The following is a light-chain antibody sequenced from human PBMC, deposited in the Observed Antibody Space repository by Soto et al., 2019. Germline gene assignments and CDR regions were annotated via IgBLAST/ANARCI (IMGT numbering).Light chain of an antibody. V-gene: IGKV4-1*01. Sequence: DIVMTQSPDSLAVSLGERATINCKSSRSVLYSSNNKNYLAWYQQKPGQPPKLLIYWASTRESGVPDRFSGSGSGTDFTRTISRLQAEDVAVYYCQQYYNTPLTFGGGTKVEIK. CDR1: RSVLYSSNNKNY. J-gene: IGKJ4*01. CDR3: QQYYNTPLT. CDR2: WAS.